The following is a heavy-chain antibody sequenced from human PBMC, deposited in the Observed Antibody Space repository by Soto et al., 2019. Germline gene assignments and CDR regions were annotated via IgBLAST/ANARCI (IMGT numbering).Heavy chain of an antibody. Sequence: QVQLVQSGAEVKKPGSSVKVSCKASGGTFSSYAISWVRQAPGQGLEWMGGIIPIFGTANYAQKFQGRVTVTADESTSTAYMELSSLRSEDTAVYYCARGPYCGGECDLRYFDYWGQGTLVTVSS. CDR2: IIPIFGTA. CDR3: ARGPYCGGECDLRYFDY. J-gene: IGHJ4*02. D-gene: IGHD2-21*01. V-gene: IGHV1-69*12. CDR1: GGTFSSYA.